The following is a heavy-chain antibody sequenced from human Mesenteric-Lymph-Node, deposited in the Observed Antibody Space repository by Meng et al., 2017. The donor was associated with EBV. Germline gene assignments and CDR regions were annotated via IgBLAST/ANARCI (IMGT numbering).Heavy chain of an antibody. D-gene: IGHD3-9*01. CDR2: IYWDDDK. J-gene: IGHJ5*02. Sequence: QITLKESGPTLVKPXQTXTLTXXFSXXXLSASGVGVGWIRQPPEKALEWLALIYWDDDKRYSPSLKSRLTITKDTSKNQVVLTMTNMDLVDTATYYCARSNYDILTTFGSYWFDPWGQGTLVTVSS. CDR3: ARSNYDILTTFGSYWFDP. CDR1: XXXLSASGVG. V-gene: IGHV2-5*02.